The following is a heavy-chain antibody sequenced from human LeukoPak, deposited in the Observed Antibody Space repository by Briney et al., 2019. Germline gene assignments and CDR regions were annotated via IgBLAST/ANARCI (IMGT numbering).Heavy chain of an antibody. J-gene: IGHJ4*02. CDR2: ISGSGGST. CDR1: GFTFSSYA. Sequence: AGGSLRLSCAASGFTFSSYAMSWVRQAPGKGLEWVSAISGSGGSTYYADSVKGRFTISRDNSKNTLYLQMNSLRAEDTAVYYCAKLTTYYYDSSGYYYLGYWGQGTLLTVSS. D-gene: IGHD3-22*01. V-gene: IGHV3-23*01. CDR3: AKLTTYYYDSSGYYYLGY.